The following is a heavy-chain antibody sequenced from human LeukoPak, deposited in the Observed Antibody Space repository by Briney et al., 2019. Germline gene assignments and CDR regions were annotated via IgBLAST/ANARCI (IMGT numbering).Heavy chain of an antibody. V-gene: IGHV4-59*01. CDR3: ARQYGDFDY. J-gene: IGHJ4*02. CDR2: IYYSGST. Sequence: SETLSLTCTVSAGSIRNYFWNWFRQPPGKGLEWIGYIYYSGSTNYNPSLKSRVTISVDTSKNQFSLKLNSVTAADTAVYYCARQYGDFDYWGQGILVAVSS. CDR1: AGSIRNYF. D-gene: IGHD4-17*01.